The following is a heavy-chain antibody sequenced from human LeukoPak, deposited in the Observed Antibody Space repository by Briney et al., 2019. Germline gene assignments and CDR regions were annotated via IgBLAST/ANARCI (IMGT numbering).Heavy chain of an antibody. Sequence: GGSLRLSCAASGFSSYGMHWVRQAPGKGLEWVAFIRYDGSNKFYADSVKGRFTISRDNSKNTLYLQMNSLRAEDTAVYHCAKSDYDSSGYYYFEYRGQGTLVTVSS. J-gene: IGHJ4*02. CDR1: GFSSYG. CDR2: IRYDGSNK. V-gene: IGHV3-30*02. D-gene: IGHD3-22*01. CDR3: AKSDYDSSGYYYFEY.